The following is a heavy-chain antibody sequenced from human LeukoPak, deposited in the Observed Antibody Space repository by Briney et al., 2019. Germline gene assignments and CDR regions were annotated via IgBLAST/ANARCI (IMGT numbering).Heavy chain of an antibody. Sequence: GGSLRLSCVASGFTFSSYGRHWVRQAPGKGLEWVADISYDGSNKYYADSVKGRFTVSRDNSKNTLYLQMNSLRAEDTAVYYCAKEGRDGFNYDYWGQGTLVTVSS. CDR2: ISYDGSNK. CDR1: GFTFSSYG. V-gene: IGHV3-30*18. D-gene: IGHD5-24*01. J-gene: IGHJ4*02. CDR3: AKEGRDGFNYDY.